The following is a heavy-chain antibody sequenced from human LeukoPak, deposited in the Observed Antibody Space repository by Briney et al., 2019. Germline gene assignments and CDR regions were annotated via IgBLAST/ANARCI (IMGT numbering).Heavy chain of an antibody. V-gene: IGHV1-2*02. CDR1: GYTFTGYY. D-gene: IGHD3-22*01. CDR2: INPNSGGT. J-gene: IGHJ4*02. Sequence: GASVKVSCKASGYTFTGYYMHWVRQAPGQGLEWMGWINPNSGGTNYAQKFQGRVTMTRDTSISTAYMELSRLRSDDTAVYYCARMARSYYDSSGFIWGEDPIDYWGQGTLVTVSS. CDR3: ARMARSYYDSSGFIWGEDPIDY.